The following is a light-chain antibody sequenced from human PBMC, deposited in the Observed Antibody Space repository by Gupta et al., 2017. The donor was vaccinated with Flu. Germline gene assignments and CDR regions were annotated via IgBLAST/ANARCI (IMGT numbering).Light chain of an antibody. J-gene: IGLJ3*02. CDR2: YDD. CDR3: ASWDDRLNAWV. V-gene: IGLV1-36*01. CDR1: SSNIANNA. Sequence: QSVLTQQPSVSEAPRQKVTISCSGSSSNIANNAVSWYQHLPGKAPRLLIYYDDLLPSGVSDRFSGSKSGTSASLAISGLQSEDEADYYCASWDDRLNAWVFGGGTKLTAL.